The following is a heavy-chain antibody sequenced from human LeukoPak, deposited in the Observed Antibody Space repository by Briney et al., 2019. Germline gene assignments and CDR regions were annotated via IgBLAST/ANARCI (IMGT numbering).Heavy chain of an antibody. CDR1: GYIFTNYG. CDR3: ARDWCLRDYGGNSGCAFDL. V-gene: IGHV1-18*01. J-gene: IGHJ3*01. Sequence: ASVKVSCKASGYIFTNYGITWVRQAPGQGLEWMGWISTFNDNKHSAPKVQGRITMTTDTSTSTAYMELRSLRSDDTAVYYCARDWCLRDYGGNSGCAFDLWGQGTTVTVSS. D-gene: IGHD4-23*01. CDR2: ISTFNDNK.